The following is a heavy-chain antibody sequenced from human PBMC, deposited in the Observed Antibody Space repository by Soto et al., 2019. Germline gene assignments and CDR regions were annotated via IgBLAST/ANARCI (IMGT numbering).Heavy chain of an antibody. CDR1: GFTFSSYG. CDR3: ARDKWIQLWPYYYYYGMDV. J-gene: IGHJ6*02. CDR2: IWYDGSNK. V-gene: IGHV3-33*01. D-gene: IGHD5-18*01. Sequence: GGSLRLSCAASGFTFSSYGMHWVRQAPGKGLEWVAVIWYDGSNKYYADSVKGRFTISRDNSKNTLYLQMNSLRAEDTAVYYCARDKWIQLWPYYYYYGMDVWGQGTTVTVSS.